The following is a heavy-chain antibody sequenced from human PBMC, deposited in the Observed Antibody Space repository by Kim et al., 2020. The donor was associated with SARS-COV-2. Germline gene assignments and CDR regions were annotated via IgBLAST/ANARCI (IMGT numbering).Heavy chain of an antibody. CDR1: GFTFSDYY. D-gene: IGHD6-13*01. J-gene: IGHJ5*02. V-gene: IGHV3-11*03. Sequence: GGSLRLSCAASGFTFSDYYMSWIRQAPGKGLEWVSYISSSSSYTNYADSVKGRFTISRDNAKNSLYLQMNSLRAEDTAVYYCATLAATNEGGVDPWGQGTLVTVSS. CDR2: ISSSSSYT. CDR3: ATLAATNEGGVDP.